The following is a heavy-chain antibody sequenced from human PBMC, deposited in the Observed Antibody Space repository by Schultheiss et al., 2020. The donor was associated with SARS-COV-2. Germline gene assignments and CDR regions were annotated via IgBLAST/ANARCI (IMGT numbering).Heavy chain of an antibody. Sequence: ASVKVSCKASGYTFTSYAMHWVRQAPGQRLEWMGWINAGNGNTKYSQKFQGRVTITRDTSASTAYMELSSLRSEDTAVYYCARVVVFRGYSYGPLDYWGQGAVVTVSS. J-gene: IGHJ4*02. D-gene: IGHD5-18*01. V-gene: IGHV1-3*01. CDR3: ARVVVFRGYSYGPLDY. CDR2: INAGNGNT. CDR1: GYTFTSYA.